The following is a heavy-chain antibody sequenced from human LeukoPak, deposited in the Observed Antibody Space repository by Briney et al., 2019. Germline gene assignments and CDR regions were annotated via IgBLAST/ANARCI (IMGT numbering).Heavy chain of an antibody. CDR1: GDSISTFY. V-gene: IGHV4-59*12. CDR3: ARGVPKSIHDY. J-gene: IGHJ4*02. Sequence: KPSETLSLTCTVSGDSISTFYWSWIRQPPGTGLEWIGYIYYSGNTNYNPSLKSRVTISVDTSKNQFSLKLSSVTAADTAVYYCARGVPKSIHDYWGQGTLVTVSS. D-gene: IGHD5-18*01. CDR2: IYYSGNT.